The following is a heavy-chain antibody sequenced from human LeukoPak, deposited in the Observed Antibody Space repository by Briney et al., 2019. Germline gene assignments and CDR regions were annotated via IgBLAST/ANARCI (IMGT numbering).Heavy chain of an antibody. D-gene: IGHD2-15*01. CDR1: GFTFSTYS. V-gene: IGHV3-21*01. J-gene: IGHJ6*03. CDR2: ISSGSSYI. Sequence: PGRSLRLSCAASGFTFSTYSINWVRQAPGKGLEWVSSISSGSSYIYYADSVKGRFTISRDNAKNSLYLQMNSLRVEDTAVYYCASFYCSGGSCYQYFSYYYMDVWGKGTTVTISS. CDR3: ASFYCSGGSCYQYFSYYYMDV.